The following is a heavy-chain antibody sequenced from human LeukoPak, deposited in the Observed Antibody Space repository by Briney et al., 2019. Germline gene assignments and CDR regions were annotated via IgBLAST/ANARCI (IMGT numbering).Heavy chain of an antibody. Sequence: GGSLRLSCAVSGFIFSDYGFHWVRQAPGKGLEWVAVTRFDGSIKQYADSVKGRFTSSRDDSKNTLYLQMNFLKSEDTAVYYCARWAGTRQYYFDYWGQGTLVTVSS. CDR3: ARWAGTRQYYFDY. V-gene: IGHV3-33*01. CDR1: GFIFSDYG. J-gene: IGHJ4*02. CDR2: TRFDGSIK.